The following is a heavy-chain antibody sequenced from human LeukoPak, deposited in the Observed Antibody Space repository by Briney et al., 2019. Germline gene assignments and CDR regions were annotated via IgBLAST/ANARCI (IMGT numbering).Heavy chain of an antibody. Sequence: PGGSLRLSCAASGFTFSSYAMHWARQAPGKGLEWEAVISYDGSNKYYADSVKGRFTISRDNSKNTLYLQMNSLRAEDTAVYYCASWDDYVWASYRYTKFDYWGQGSLVTVSS. CDR3: ASWDDYVWASYRYTKFDY. D-gene: IGHD3-16*02. CDR1: GFTFSSYA. J-gene: IGHJ4*02. V-gene: IGHV3-30-3*01. CDR2: ISYDGSNK.